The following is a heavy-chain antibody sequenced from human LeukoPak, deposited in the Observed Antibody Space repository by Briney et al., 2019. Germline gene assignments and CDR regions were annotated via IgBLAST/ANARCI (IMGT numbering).Heavy chain of an antibody. CDR1: GFTFRSFG. D-gene: IGHD4-17*01. Sequence: AGGPLRLSCAASGFTFRSFGLHWVRQAPGKGLEWVALIRSDGNSKNYADSVKGRFTISRDTSKNTVYLQMNNLRAEDTALYSCAKWSGDYPSYYLDYWGQGTLVTVSS. J-gene: IGHJ4*02. CDR2: IRSDGNSK. V-gene: IGHV3-30*02. CDR3: AKWSGDYPSYYLDY.